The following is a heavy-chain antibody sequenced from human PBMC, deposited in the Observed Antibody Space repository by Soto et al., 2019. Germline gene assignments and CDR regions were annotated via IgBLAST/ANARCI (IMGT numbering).Heavy chain of an antibody. D-gene: IGHD6-13*01. CDR3: AYSSTPFDY. V-gene: IGHV3-23*01. CDR2: ISGSGGST. J-gene: IGHJ4*02. CDR1: GFTFSNAW. Sequence: GGSLRLSCAASGFTFSNAWMSWVRQAPGKGLEWVSAISGSGGSTYYADSVKGRFTISRDNSKNTLYLQMNSLRAEDTAVYYCAYSSTPFDYWGQGTLVTVSS.